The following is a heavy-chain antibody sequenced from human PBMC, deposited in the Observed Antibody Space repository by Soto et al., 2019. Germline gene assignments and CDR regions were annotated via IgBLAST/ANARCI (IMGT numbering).Heavy chain of an antibody. J-gene: IGHJ3*02. D-gene: IGHD3-3*01. V-gene: IGHV3-23*01. Sequence: EAQVLESGGGLVQPGGSLRLSCAASGFTFSTYDMSWVRQAPGKGLEWVSGISSSGGDTYYADSVKGRFTISRDNSKNTLYLLMNSLRADDTAVYYCATTPIRFLESILSTTDAFDIWGQGTLVTVSS. CDR1: GFTFSTYD. CDR2: ISSSGGDT. CDR3: ATTPIRFLESILSTTDAFDI.